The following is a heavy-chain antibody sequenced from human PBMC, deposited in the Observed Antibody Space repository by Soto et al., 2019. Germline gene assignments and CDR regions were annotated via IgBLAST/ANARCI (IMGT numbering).Heavy chain of an antibody. CDR3: ARGLVGRLYGMDV. J-gene: IGHJ6*02. V-gene: IGHV4-31*03. D-gene: IGHD1-26*01. CDR1: GGSISSGGYY. Sequence: QVQLQESGPGLVKPSQTLSLTCTVSGGSISSGGYYWSWIRQHPGKGLEWIGYIYYSGSTYYNPSLKSRVTISVDTSKNQFALKLSSVTAADTAVYYCARGLVGRLYGMDVWGQGTTVTVSS. CDR2: IYYSGST.